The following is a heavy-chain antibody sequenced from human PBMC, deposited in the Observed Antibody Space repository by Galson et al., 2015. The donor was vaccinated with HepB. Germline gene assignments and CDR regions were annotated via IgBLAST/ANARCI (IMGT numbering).Heavy chain of an antibody. CDR2: ISAYNGNT. V-gene: IGHV1-18*01. J-gene: IGHJ4*02. CDR1: GYTFTSYG. D-gene: IGHD3-9*01. Sequence: SVTVSCKASGYTFTSYGISWVRQAPGQGLEWMGWISAYNGNTNYAQKLQGRVTMTTDTSTSTAYMELRSLRSDDTAVYYCARDGEDILTGYYSDYWGQGTLVTVSS. CDR3: ARDGEDILTGYYSDY.